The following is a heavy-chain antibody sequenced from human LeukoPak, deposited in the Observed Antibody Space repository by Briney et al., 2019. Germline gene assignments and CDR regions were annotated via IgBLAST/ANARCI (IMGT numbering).Heavy chain of an antibody. V-gene: IGHV3-23*01. J-gene: IGHJ4*02. CDR3: ARYDVGWYYLDY. Sequence: GGSLRLSCAASGFTFSSYAMSWVRQAPGKGLEWVSAISGSAGSTYYADSVKGRFTISRDNSKNTLYLRMNSLRAEDTAVYYCARYDVGWYYLDYWGQGTLVTVSS. CDR1: GFTFSSYA. CDR2: ISGSAGST. D-gene: IGHD6-19*01.